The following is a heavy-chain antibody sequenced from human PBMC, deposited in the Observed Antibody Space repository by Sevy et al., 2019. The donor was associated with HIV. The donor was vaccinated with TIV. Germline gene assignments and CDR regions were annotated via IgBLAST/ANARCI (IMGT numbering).Heavy chain of an antibody. CDR1: GFTFSSYS. D-gene: IGHD3-10*01. CDR2: ISGSGGSK. V-gene: IGHV3-23*01. Sequence: GGSLRLSCAASGFTFSSYSMSWVHQAPGKGLEWVSAISGSGGSKYYAHSVKGRFTISRDNPKNTLYLQMNSLRAEDTAVYYCAKGHGDYGSGSYYNPRVFDYWGQGTLVTVSS. CDR3: AKGHGDYGSGSYYNPRVFDY. J-gene: IGHJ4*02.